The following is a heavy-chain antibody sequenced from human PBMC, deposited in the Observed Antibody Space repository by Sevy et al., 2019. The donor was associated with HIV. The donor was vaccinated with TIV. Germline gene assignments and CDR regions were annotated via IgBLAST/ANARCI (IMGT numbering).Heavy chain of an antibody. CDR3: TRDLYYDFWSGYYPRAYFDY. Sequence: GGSLRLSCTASGFTFGDYTMSWFRQAPGKGLEWVGFIRSKAYGGTTEHAASVKGRFTISRDDSKSIAYLQMNSLKTEDTAVYYCTRDLYYDFWSGYYPRAYFDYWGQGTLVTVSS. V-gene: IGHV3-49*03. D-gene: IGHD3-3*01. CDR2: IRSKAYGGTT. CDR1: GFTFGDYT. J-gene: IGHJ4*02.